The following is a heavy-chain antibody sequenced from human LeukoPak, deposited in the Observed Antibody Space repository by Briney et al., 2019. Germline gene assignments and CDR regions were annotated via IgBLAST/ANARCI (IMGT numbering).Heavy chain of an antibody. CDR2: ISGSGGHT. CDR1: GFTFSSYA. Sequence: PGGSLRLSCAASGFTFSSYAMGWVRQAPGKVPEWASSISGSGGHTYFADSVKGRFTISRGNSKNTLYLQMNGLRAEDTAVYYCAKDQSAGYYDSSGYWGYFDYWGQGTLVTVSS. J-gene: IGHJ4*02. D-gene: IGHD3-22*01. V-gene: IGHV3-23*01. CDR3: AKDQSAGYYDSSGYWGYFDY.